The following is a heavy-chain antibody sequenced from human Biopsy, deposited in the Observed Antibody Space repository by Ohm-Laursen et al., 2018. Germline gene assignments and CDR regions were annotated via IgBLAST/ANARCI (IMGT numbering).Heavy chain of an antibody. CDR3: ARSLWPEDY. CDR2: INQDGSVK. J-gene: IGHJ4*02. V-gene: IGHV3-7*01. Sequence: SLRLSCAASGFTFSSYYMSWVRLAPGKGLEWEANINQDGSVKNYVDSVKGRFTISRDNAENSVYLQMSSLRSEDTAVYYCARSLWPEDYWGQGTLVTVSS. CDR1: GFTFSSYY. D-gene: IGHD2-21*01.